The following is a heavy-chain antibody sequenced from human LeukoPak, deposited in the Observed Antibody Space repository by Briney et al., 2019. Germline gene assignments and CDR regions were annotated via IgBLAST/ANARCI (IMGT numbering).Heavy chain of an antibody. V-gene: IGHV3-74*01. CDR1: GFTLSTYS. Sequence: GGSLRLSCAASGFTLSTYSMHWVRQGPGKGLVWVARINSDGSSTSYAESVKGRFTISRDNAKNTLYLQMNNLRAEDTAVYYCARRYNDSSGYKGALDIWGQGTMATVSS. CDR3: ARRYNDSSGYKGALDI. D-gene: IGHD3-22*01. CDR2: INSDGSST. J-gene: IGHJ3*02.